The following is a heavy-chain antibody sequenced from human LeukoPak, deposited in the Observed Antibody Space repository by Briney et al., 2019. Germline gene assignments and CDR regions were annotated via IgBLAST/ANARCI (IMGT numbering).Heavy chain of an antibody. J-gene: IGHJ3*02. CDR1: GFTFSSYG. CDR3: AKDRPILDAFDI. V-gene: IGHV3-30*02. D-gene: IGHD3-3*01. Sequence: PGGSLRLSCAASGFTFSSYGMHWVRQAPGKGLEWVAFIRYDGSNKYYADSVKGRFTISRDNSKNTLYLQMNSLRAEDTAVYYCAKDRPILDAFDIWGQGTMVTVSS. CDR2: IRYDGSNK.